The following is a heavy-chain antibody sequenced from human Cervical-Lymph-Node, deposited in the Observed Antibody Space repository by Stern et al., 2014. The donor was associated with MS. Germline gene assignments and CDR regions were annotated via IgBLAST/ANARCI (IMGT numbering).Heavy chain of an antibody. V-gene: IGHV2-5*02. D-gene: IGHD6-6*01. CDR1: GFSLTTNGVA. CDR2: IYWDDDT. J-gene: IGHJ4*02. Sequence: QVTLKESGPTLVIPTQTLTLTCTFSGFSLTTNGVAVGWIRPPPGKALEWLALIYWDDDTRYSPSLKSRLTITKDTSKNQVLLTMTNVEPADTATYYCAHRDDWQLDFAYWGQGILVTVSS. CDR3: AHRDDWQLDFAY.